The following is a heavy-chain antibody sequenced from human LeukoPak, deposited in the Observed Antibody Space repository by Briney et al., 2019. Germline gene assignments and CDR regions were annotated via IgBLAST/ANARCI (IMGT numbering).Heavy chain of an antibody. D-gene: IGHD6-6*01. CDR2: ISAYNGNT. CDR3: ARDHGAYSSSSGLGY. V-gene: IGHV1-18*04. Sequence: VASVKVSCKASGYTFTSYYMHWVRQAPGQGLEWMGWISAYNGNTNYAQKLQGRVTMTTDTSTSTAYMELRSLRSDDTAVYYCARDHGAYSSSSGLGYWGQGTLVTVSS. J-gene: IGHJ4*02. CDR1: GYTFTSYY.